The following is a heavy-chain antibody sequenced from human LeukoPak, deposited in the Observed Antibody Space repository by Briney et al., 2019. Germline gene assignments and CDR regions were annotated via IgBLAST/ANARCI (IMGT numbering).Heavy chain of an antibody. CDR3: VRDSATWYYFDY. D-gene: IGHD6-25*01. CDR2: ISSSSSYT. V-gene: IGHV3-11*06. CDR1: GIPFSDFY. J-gene: IGHJ4*02. Sequence: GGSLRLSCVVSGIPFSDFYMNWIRQAPGKGLEWISYISSSSSYTDYAESVKGRFTISRDNAKSALYLEMNSLRAEDTAVYSCVRDSATWYYFDYWGQGTLVTVSS.